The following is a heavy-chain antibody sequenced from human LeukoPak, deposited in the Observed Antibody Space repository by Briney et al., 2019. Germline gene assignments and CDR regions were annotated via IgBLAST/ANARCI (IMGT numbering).Heavy chain of an antibody. V-gene: IGHV1-2*06. D-gene: IGHD6-13*01. Sequence: ASVKVSCKASGYTFTGYYIHWVRQAPGQGLEWMGRINPNSGGTNYAQKFQGRVTMTRDTSISTAYMELSRLRSDDTAVYYCARYQIAAAGNNYYYYYMDVWGKGTTVTVSS. J-gene: IGHJ6*03. CDR2: INPNSGGT. CDR1: GYTFTGYY. CDR3: ARYQIAAAGNNYYYYYMDV.